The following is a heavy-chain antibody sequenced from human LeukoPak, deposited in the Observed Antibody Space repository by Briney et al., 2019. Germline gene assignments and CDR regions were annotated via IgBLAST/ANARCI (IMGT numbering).Heavy chain of an antibody. CDR1: GYTFTGYY. V-gene: IGHV1-2*02. J-gene: IGHJ3*02. CDR3: ARVFSTVTTLTNALDI. CDR2: INPNSGGT. Sequence: ASVKVSCKASGYTFTGYYMHWVRQAPGQGLEWMGWINPNSGGTNYAQKFQGRVTMTRDTSISTAYMELSRLRSDDTAVYYCARVFSTVTTLTNALDIWGQGTMVTVSS. D-gene: IGHD4-17*01.